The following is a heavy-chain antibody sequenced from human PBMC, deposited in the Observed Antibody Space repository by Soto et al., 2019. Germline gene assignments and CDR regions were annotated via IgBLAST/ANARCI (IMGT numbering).Heavy chain of an antibody. CDR3: ARGGGVYYFDY. CDR1: GGSITSSNYY. CDR2: IYYSGIT. D-gene: IGHD2-8*02. J-gene: IGHJ4*02. V-gene: IGHV4-39*07. Sequence: SETLSLTCTVSGGSITSSNYYWGWIRQPPGKGLEWIGNIYYSGITDYNPSLKSRVTISVDTSKSQFSLKLSSVTAADTAVYYCARGGGVYYFDYWGQGTLVTVSS.